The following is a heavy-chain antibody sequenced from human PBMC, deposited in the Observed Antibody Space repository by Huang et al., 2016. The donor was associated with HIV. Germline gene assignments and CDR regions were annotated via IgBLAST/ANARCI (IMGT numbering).Heavy chain of an antibody. Sequence: QVELVQSGAEVKRPGASVRVSCKAAGYILTKYGINWVRQAPGQGLEWMGWSSAYNGNTNYAEKFKGRVTLTRDTSATTAYMELRDVTSADTAVYYCARDHWYPLQNWFDLWGQGTLVTVSS. CDR1: GYILTKYG. CDR3: ARDHWYPLQNWFDL. V-gene: IGHV1-18*01. D-gene: IGHD1-1*01. CDR2: SSAYNGNT. J-gene: IGHJ5*01.